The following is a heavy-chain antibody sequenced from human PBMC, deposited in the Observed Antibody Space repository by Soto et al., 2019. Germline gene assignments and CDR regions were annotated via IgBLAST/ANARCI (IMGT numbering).Heavy chain of an antibody. Sequence: QLQLQESGPGLVKPSETLSLTCTVSGGSISSSSYYWGWIRQPPGKGLEWIGSIYYSGSTYYNPSLKSRVTISVDTSKNQFSLKLSSVTAADTAVYYCARHVMGYSSSWYAGFYGMDVWGQGTTVTVSS. CDR3: ARHVMGYSSSWYAGFYGMDV. CDR1: GGSISSSSYY. CDR2: IYYSGST. J-gene: IGHJ6*02. V-gene: IGHV4-39*01. D-gene: IGHD6-13*01.